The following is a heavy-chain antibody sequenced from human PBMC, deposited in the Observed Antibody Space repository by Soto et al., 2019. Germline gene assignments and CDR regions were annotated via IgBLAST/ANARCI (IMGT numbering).Heavy chain of an antibody. CDR3: ARRVQDGCRFCCVDC. J-gene: IGHJ4*02. V-gene: IGHV4-39*02. Sequence: QLQLQESGPGLVKPSETLSLTCSVSGTSVSSASYLWGWIRQPPGKGLEWIGSASCTGAIYLTPSLKSRVSIAVYTSKNRVFLSLRSLTAADTSVDYCARRVQDGCRFCCVDCCGQGFLVTVSS. CDR1: GTSVSSASYL. D-gene: IGHD3-16*02. CDR2: ASCTGAI.